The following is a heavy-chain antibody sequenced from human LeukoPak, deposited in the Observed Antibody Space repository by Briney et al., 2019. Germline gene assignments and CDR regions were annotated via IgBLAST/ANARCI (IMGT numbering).Heavy chain of an antibody. Sequence: GASVKVSCKASGYTFTGYYMHWVRQAPGQGLEWMGRINPNSGGTNYAQKFQGRVTMTRDTSISTAYMELSRLRSDDTAVYYCAREPLAAKRNWSDPWGQGTLVTVSS. CDR1: GYTFTGYY. J-gene: IGHJ5*02. CDR2: INPNSGGT. CDR3: AREPLAAKRNWSDP. D-gene: IGHD2-15*01. V-gene: IGHV1-2*06.